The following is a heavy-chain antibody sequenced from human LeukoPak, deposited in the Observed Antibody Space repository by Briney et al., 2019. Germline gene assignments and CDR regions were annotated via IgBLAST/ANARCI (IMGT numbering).Heavy chain of an antibody. CDR1: GYTLTELS. CDR2: IIPILGIA. CDR3: ARDPRGYPDY. V-gene: IGHV1-69*04. Sequence: GASVKVSCKVSGYTLTELSMHWVRQAPGQGLEWMGRIIPILGIANYAQKFQGRVTITADKSTSTAYMELSSLRSEDTAVYYCARDPRGYPDYWGQGTLVTVSS. D-gene: IGHD6-13*01. J-gene: IGHJ4*02.